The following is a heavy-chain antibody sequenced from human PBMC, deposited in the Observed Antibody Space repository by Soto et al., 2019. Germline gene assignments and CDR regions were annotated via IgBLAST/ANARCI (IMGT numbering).Heavy chain of an antibody. CDR2: IIPIFGTA. Sequence: GASVKVSCKASGGTFSSYAISWVRQAPGQGLEWMGGIIPIFGTANYAQKFQGRVTITADESTSTAYMELSSLRSEDKAVYYCARDRVKVTTLYYYYGMDVWGQGTTVTVSS. J-gene: IGHJ6*02. D-gene: IGHD3-22*01. V-gene: IGHV1-69*13. CDR3: ARDRVKVTTLYYYYGMDV. CDR1: GGTFSSYA.